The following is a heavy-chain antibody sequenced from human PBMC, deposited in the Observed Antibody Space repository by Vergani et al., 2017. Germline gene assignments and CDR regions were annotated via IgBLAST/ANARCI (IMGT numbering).Heavy chain of an antibody. Sequence: QVQLQESGPGLVKPPGTLSLTCAVSGVSISSSNWWSWVRQPPGKGLEWIGEIYHSGSTNYNPSLKSRVTISVDKSKNQFSLKLSSVTAADTAVYYCARGYRDSSGYRPTSWYFDLWGRGTLVTVSS. CDR1: GVSISSSNW. V-gene: IGHV4-4*03. D-gene: IGHD3-22*01. J-gene: IGHJ2*01. CDR2: IYHSGST. CDR3: ARGYRDSSGYRPTSWYFDL.